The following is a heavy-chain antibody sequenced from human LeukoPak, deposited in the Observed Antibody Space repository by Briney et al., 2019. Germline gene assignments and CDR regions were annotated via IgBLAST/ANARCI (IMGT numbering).Heavy chain of an antibody. J-gene: IGHJ4*02. V-gene: IGHV4-39*01. CDR1: GGSISSSNYY. Sequence: PSETLSLTCTVSGGSISSSNYYWGWIRQPPGKGLEWIGSIYYSGSTYYNPSLKSRITISVDTSKNQFSLKLRSVTAADTAVYYCAGPPSRVAVAGEFDYWGQGTLVTVSS. CDR3: AGPPSRVAVAGEFDY. CDR2: IYYSGST. D-gene: IGHD6-19*01.